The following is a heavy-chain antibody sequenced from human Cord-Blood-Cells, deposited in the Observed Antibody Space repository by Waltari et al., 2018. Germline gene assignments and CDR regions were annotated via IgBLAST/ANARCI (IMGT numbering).Heavy chain of an antibody. J-gene: IGHJ3*02. Sequence: GGLVQPGGSLRLSCAASGFTFSSYAMSWVRQAPGKGLEWVSAISGSGGSTYYADSVKGRFTISRDNSKNTLYLQMNSLRAEDTAVYYCAKDLSFLGYCSGGSCYSAFDIWGQGTMVTVSS. CDR1: GFTFSSYA. D-gene: IGHD2-15*01. V-gene: IGHV3-23*01. CDR2: ISGSGGST. CDR3: AKDLSFLGYCSGGSCYSAFDI.